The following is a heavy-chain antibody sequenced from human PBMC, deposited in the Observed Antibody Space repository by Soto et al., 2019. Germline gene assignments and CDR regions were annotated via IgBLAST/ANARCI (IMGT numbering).Heavy chain of an antibody. CDR3: AKGPHGYSGYELLLRPPPPHDIAY. CDR1: GFTFSSYA. J-gene: IGHJ4*02. Sequence: EVQLLESGGGLVQPGGSLRLSCAASGFTFSSYAMSWVRQAPGTGLEWVSAISGSGGSTYYAYSVKGRFTISRDNSKNKLYLQMNSLRAEDTAVYYCAKGPHGYSGYELLLRPPPPHDIAYWGQGTLVTVSS. CDR2: ISGSGGST. D-gene: IGHD5-12*01. V-gene: IGHV3-23*01.